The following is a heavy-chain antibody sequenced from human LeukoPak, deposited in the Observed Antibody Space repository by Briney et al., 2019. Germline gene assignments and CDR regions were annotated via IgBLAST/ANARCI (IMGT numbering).Heavy chain of an antibody. D-gene: IGHD5-12*01. J-gene: IGHJ4*02. V-gene: IGHV1-24*01. Sequence: GASVKVSCKVSGYTLTELSMHWVRQAPGKGLEWMGGFDPEDGETIYAQKFQGRVTMTEDTSTDTAYMELSSLRSEDTAVYYCATVEWLRLREDSYYYFDYWGQGTLVTVSS. CDR3: ATVEWLRLREDSYYYFDY. CDR2: FDPEDGET. CDR1: GYTLTELS.